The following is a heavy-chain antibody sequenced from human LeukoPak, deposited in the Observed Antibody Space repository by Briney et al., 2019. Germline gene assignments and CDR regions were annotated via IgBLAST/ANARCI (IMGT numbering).Heavy chain of an antibody. J-gene: IGHJ4*02. CDR2: ISSSSSYI. V-gene: IGHV3-21*01. CDR3: ARDRVAVADDY. CDR1: GFTLSSYS. D-gene: IGHD6-19*01. Sequence: PGGSLRLSCAASGFTLSSYSMNWVRQAPGKGLEWVSSISSSSSYIYYADSVKGRFTISRDNAKNSLYLQMNSLRGEDTAVYYCARDRVAVADDYWGQGTLVTVSS.